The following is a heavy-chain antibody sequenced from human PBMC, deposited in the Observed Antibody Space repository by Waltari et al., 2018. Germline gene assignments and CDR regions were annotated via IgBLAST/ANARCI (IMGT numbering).Heavy chain of an antibody. D-gene: IGHD1-26*01. CDR1: GFTFSSYG. CDR3: AKDRDGSSLTLYYFDH. Sequence: EVQLLESGGGLVQPGGSLRLSCVASGFTFSSYGMSWVRQGAGKGWEWFSSVSGSGDTTDYADSVKGRFTISRDNSKNTFYLQMNSLRVDDTAVYYCAKDRDGSSLTLYYFDHWSQGALVTVSS. V-gene: IGHV3-23*01. J-gene: IGHJ4*02. CDR2: VSGSGDTT.